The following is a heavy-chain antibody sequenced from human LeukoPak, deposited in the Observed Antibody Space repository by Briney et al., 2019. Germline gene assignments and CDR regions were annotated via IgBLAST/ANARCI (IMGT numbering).Heavy chain of an antibody. V-gene: IGHV4-59*01. CDR1: GGSISNSY. CDR2: VHDSGRT. CDR3: AKNQLLDEDVFNV. J-gene: IGHJ3*01. D-gene: IGHD1-1*01. Sequence: SETLSLTCTVSGGSISNSYWTWLRQSPGTGLQYIAYVHDSGRTNYNPSLRSRATISIDTTRNQISLRLTSVTTADTAVYYCAKNQLLDEDVFNVWGQGTMVTVSS.